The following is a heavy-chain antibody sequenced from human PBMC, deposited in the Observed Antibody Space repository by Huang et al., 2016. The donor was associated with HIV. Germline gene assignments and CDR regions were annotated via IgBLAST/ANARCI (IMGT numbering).Heavy chain of an antibody. CDR2: IFPDDSDT. J-gene: IGHJ4*02. CDR1: GYSFTSYW. Sequence: VQLLQSGAEVKKPGESLKISCKGSGYSFTSYWIAWFRQMPGKGREWMGIIFPDDSDTTYSPSFEGQVTISADKSIGTAYLQWSSLKASDTAMYYCARRFSSSSGYFDYWGQGSLVTVSS. CDR3: ARRFSSSSGYFDY. V-gene: IGHV5-51*01. D-gene: IGHD6-6*01.